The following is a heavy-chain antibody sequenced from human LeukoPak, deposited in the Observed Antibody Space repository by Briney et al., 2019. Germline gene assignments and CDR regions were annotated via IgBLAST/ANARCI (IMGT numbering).Heavy chain of an antibody. CDR3: TTDASDIVVVGYYYGMDV. V-gene: IGHV3-15*01. CDR1: GXTFSNAW. J-gene: IGHJ6*02. Sequence: GGSLRLSCAASGXTFSNAWMSWVRQAPGKGLEWVGRIKSKTDGGTTDYAAPVKGRFTISRDDSKNTLYLQMNSLKTEDTAVYYCTTDASDIVVVGYYYGMDVWGQGTTVTVSS. CDR2: IKSKTDGGTT. D-gene: IGHD2-15*01.